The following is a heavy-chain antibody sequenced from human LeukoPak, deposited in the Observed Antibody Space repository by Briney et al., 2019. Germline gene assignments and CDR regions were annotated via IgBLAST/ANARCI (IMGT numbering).Heavy chain of an antibody. CDR2: IYSSGRT. V-gene: IGHV4-4*09. Sequence: SETLSLTCTVSGGSISTYYWAWIRQPPGKGLKWIGYIYSSGRTNYNPSLKSRVNISVDTSKNQFSLRMSSVTAADTAVNYCARRAYDSSGFPIDAFDIWGQGTMVTVSS. J-gene: IGHJ3*02. CDR1: GGSISTYY. D-gene: IGHD3-22*01. CDR3: ARRAYDSSGFPIDAFDI.